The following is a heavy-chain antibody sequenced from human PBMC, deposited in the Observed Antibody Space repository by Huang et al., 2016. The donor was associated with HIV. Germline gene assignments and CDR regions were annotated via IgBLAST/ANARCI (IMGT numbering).Heavy chain of an antibody. J-gene: IGHJ1*01. Sequence: QVQLVQSGAEVKKPGASVKVSCKASGYTFTNDAINWVRNAPGQSREWRGWISGYNGKTNYAQKVQGRVTMTKDTSTSTAYMELRSLISDDTAVYYCARERYYYDRSGYYTPVEYFHHWGQGTLVTVSS. CDR3: ARERYYYDRSGYYTPVEYFHH. D-gene: IGHD3-22*01. CDR2: ISGYNGKT. CDR1: GYTFTNDA. V-gene: IGHV1-18*01.